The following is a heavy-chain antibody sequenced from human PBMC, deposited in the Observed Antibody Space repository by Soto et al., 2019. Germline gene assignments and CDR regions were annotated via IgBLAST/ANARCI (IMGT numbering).Heavy chain of an antibody. V-gene: IGHV3-33*01. CDR3: ARDRFVGASLYYFDY. D-gene: IGHD3-10*01. CDR2: IWYDGSNK. J-gene: IGHJ4*02. CDR1: GFTFSSCG. Sequence: GGSLRLSCAASGFTFSSCGMHWVRQAPGKGLEWVAVIWYDGSNKYYADSVKGRFTISRDNSKNTLYLQMNSLRAEDTAVYYCARDRFVGASLYYFDYWGQGTLVTVSS.